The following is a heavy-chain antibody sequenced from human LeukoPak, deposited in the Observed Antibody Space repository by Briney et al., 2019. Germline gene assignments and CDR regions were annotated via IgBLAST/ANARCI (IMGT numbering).Heavy chain of an antibody. J-gene: IGHJ5*02. Sequence: SQTLSLTCTVSGDSISSEINSERYYWSWIRPPAGKGLEWIGRIYARGSTNYNPSLHSRVTISVDTSKNQFFLKLTSVTAADTAMYYCAREKNWYGSGTHWFDPWGQGTLVTVSS. CDR1: GDSISSEINSERYY. CDR3: AREKNWYGSGTHWFDP. D-gene: IGHD3-10*01. CDR2: IYARGST. V-gene: IGHV4-61*02.